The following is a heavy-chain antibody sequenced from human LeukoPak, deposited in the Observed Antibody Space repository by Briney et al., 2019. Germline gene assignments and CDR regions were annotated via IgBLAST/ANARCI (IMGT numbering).Heavy chain of an antibody. CDR2: INSDGSKT. J-gene: IGHJ4*02. V-gene: IGHV3-74*01. D-gene: IGHD3-3*01. Sequence: PGGSLRLSCAASGFTFSSCWMYWVRQAPGKGLVWVSRINSDGSKTRYADSVKGRFPISRDNVKNTLYLQMNSLRAEDTAVYYCARRIESYDFWSAYYTPDYWGQGTLVTVSS. CDR1: GFTFSSCW. CDR3: ARRIESYDFWSAYYTPDY.